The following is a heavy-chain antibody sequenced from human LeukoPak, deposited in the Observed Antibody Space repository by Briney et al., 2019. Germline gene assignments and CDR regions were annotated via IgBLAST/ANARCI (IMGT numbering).Heavy chain of an antibody. CDR2: INHSGST. Sequence: SATLSLTCAVYGGSFSGYYWSWIRQPPGKGLERIGEINHSGSTNYNPSLKSRVTISVDTSKDQFSLKLSSVTAADTAVYYCARVSPTYCGGDCYYSYYFDYWGQGTLVTVSS. CDR3: ARVSPTYCGGDCYYSYYFDY. D-gene: IGHD2-21*02. V-gene: IGHV4-34*01. J-gene: IGHJ4*02. CDR1: GGSFSGYY.